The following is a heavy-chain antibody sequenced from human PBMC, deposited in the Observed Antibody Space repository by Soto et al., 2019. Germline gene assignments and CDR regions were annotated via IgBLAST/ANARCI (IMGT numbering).Heavy chain of an antibody. CDR1: GGSFIGYY. D-gene: IGHD5-18*01. CDR2: INHSGST. V-gene: IGHV4-34*01. CDR3: ASQGDVDTAMVDYYYGMDV. Sequence: SETLSLTCAVYGGSFIGYYCILIRHPPGKWLEWIGEINHSGSTNYNPSLKSRVTISVDTSKNQFSLKLSSVTAADTAVYYCASQGDVDTAMVDYYYGMDVWGQGTTVTVSS. J-gene: IGHJ6*02.